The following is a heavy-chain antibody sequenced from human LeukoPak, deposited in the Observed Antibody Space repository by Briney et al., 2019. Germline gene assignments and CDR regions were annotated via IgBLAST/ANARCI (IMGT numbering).Heavy chain of an antibody. CDR1: GYTFTGYY. V-gene: IGHV1-2*02. CDR2: INPNSGGT. Sequence: ASVKVSCKASGYTFTGYYMHWVRQAPGQGLEWMGWINPNSGGTNYAQKFQGRVTMTRDTSISTAYMELSRLRSDDTAVYYCARERLPIFGEYYYMDVWGKGTTVTVSS. CDR3: ARERLPIFGEYYYMDV. D-gene: IGHD3-3*01. J-gene: IGHJ6*03.